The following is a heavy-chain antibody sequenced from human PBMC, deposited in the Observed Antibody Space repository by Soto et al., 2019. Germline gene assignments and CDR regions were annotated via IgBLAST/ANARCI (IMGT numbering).Heavy chain of an antibody. CDR1: GYTFTSYG. J-gene: IGHJ4*02. Sequence: QVKLVQSGAEVKKPGASVKVSCKASGYTFTSYGISWVRQAPGQGLEWMGWISAYNGNTKYAQKVQGRVTMTTDTSKSTAYMELRSLRSDDAAVYFRARDSSIFRFDYWGQGTLVTVSS. V-gene: IGHV1-18*01. CDR2: ISAYNGNT. D-gene: IGHD3-9*01. CDR3: ARDSSIFRFDY.